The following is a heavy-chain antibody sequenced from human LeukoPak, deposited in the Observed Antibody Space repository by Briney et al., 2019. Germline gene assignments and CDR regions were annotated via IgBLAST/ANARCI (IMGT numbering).Heavy chain of an antibody. Sequence: PGRSLRLSCVASGFTFSRYGLQWVRQAPGKGLEWVAVIWNDGSSEYCRVSVKGRFTIYRDNSKHTVYLQMNSLRVEDTGLYYCAKSGGRGWYPADYWGQGILVTVSS. J-gene: IGHJ4*02. CDR3: AKSGGRGWYPADY. V-gene: IGHV3-33*06. D-gene: IGHD6-19*01. CDR1: GFTFSRYG. CDR2: IWNDGSSE.